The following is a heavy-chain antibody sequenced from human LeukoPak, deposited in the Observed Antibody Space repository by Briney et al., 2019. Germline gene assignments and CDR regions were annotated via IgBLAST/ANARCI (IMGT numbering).Heavy chain of an antibody. CDR3: ANSITIFGVVIPYSFDY. CDR1: GFTFSSYA. V-gene: IGHV3-23*01. Sequence: GGSLRLSCAASGFTFSSYAMSWVRQAPGKGLEWVSAISGSGGSTYHADSVKGRFTISRDNSKNTLYLQMNSLRAEDTAVYYCANSITIFGVVIPYSFDYWGQGTLVTVSS. J-gene: IGHJ4*02. CDR2: ISGSGGST. D-gene: IGHD3-3*01.